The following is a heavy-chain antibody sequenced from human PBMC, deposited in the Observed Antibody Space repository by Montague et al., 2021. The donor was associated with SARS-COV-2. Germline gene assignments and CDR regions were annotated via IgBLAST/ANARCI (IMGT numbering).Heavy chain of an antibody. D-gene: IGHD3-16*01. Sequence: SETLSLTCTVSGGSISRYFWNWIRQTPGKGLEWMGYVHDIESSIYNPSLQCRITILLDTPKNQFSLRLNAVTAADTAVYYCARVTLGGRDGRTRQYDGLDSWGQGILVTVSS. CDR2: VHDIESS. V-gene: IGHV4-59*01. CDR3: ARVTLGGRDGRTRQYDGLDS. J-gene: IGHJ4*02. CDR1: GGSISRYF.